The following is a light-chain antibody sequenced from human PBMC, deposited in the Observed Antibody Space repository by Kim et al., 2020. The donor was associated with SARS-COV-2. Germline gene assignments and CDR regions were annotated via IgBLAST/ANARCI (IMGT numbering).Light chain of an antibody. CDR3: QQRSNWPT. CDR1: QSVRSY. CDR2: DAS. V-gene: IGKV3-11*01. J-gene: IGKJ4*01. Sequence: SLSPGDRATLSCSASQSVRSYLAWYQQKPGQAPRLLIYDASNRATGIPARFSGSGSWTDFTLTISSLEPEDFAVYYCQQRSNWPTFGGGTKVDIK.